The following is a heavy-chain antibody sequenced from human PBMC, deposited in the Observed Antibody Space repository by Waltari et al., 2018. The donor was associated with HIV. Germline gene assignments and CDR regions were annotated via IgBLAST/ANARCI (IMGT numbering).Heavy chain of an antibody. CDR2: IWYDGSKT. CDR1: GFTFNHYG. J-gene: IGHJ4*02. Sequence: QVQLVESGGGVVQSGRSLILSCDASGFTFNHYGITWVRQAPGKGLEWVAVIWYDGSKTYYEGSVKGRFTISRDTSKNTVYLQMSSLRAEDTALYYCARDQEFMTTVTPLAYWGQGTPVTVSS. V-gene: IGHV3-33*01. D-gene: IGHD4-4*01. CDR3: ARDQEFMTTVTPLAY.